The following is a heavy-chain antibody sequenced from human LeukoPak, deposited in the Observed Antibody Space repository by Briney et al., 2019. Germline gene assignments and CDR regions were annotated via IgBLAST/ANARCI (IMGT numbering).Heavy chain of an antibody. Sequence: GGSLRLSCAASGFTLSNAWMSWVRQAPGKGLEWVGRIKSKTDGGTTDYAAPVKGRLTISRDDSKNTLYLQMNSLKTEDTAVYYCTTELPNYDFWSGYYNWFDPWGQGTLVTVSS. CDR2: IKSKTDGGTT. CDR3: TTELPNYDFWSGYYNWFDP. J-gene: IGHJ5*02. V-gene: IGHV3-15*01. D-gene: IGHD3-3*01. CDR1: GFTLSNAW.